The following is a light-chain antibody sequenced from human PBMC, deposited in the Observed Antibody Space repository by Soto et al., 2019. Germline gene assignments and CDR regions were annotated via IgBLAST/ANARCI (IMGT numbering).Light chain of an antibody. Sequence: SYELTQPPSVSVAPGKTARITCGGNNIGSKSVHWYQQKPGQAPVLVIYYDSDRPSGIPERFSGSNSGNTATLTISRVEAGDEADYFCQVYDSSSDLPYVFATGTKVTVL. J-gene: IGLJ1*01. V-gene: IGLV3-21*04. CDR1: NIGSKS. CDR3: QVYDSSSDLPYV. CDR2: YDS.